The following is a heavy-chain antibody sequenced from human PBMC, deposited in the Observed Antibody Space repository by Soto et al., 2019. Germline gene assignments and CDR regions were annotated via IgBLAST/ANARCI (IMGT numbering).Heavy chain of an antibody. D-gene: IGHD3-10*01. CDR2: IIPKFGTK. J-gene: IGHJ5*02. Sequence: QVQLVQSGAEVKKPGSSVKVSCKASGDSFSTYGINWVRLAPGQGLEWMGGIIPKFGTKNYAQKFRGRVTSAADESKNTAYMLRDDLTAEYTAVYFCARVWDPYYGGTAGSRNHWGQGTLVTVSS. V-gene: IGHV1-69*13. CDR3: ARVWDPYYGGTAGSRNH. CDR1: GDSFSTYG.